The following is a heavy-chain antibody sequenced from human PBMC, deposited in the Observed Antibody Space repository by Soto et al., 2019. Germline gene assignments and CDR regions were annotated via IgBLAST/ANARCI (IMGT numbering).Heavy chain of an antibody. CDR3: ARGGKERFRGSGMDV. Sequence: SVKVSCKASGGKFNTYAFNWVRQAPGQGLEWLGGIISFFGAAMYAQKFQGRVTITADEFTTTAYLELSSLRSEDTAVYYCARGGKERFRGSGMDVWGQGTTVTVSS. CDR2: IISFFGAA. D-gene: IGHD1-1*01. J-gene: IGHJ6*02. V-gene: IGHV1-69*13. CDR1: GGKFNTYA.